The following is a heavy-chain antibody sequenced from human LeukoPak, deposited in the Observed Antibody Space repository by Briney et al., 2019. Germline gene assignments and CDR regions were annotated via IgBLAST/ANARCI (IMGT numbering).Heavy chain of an antibody. D-gene: IGHD5-12*01. CDR2: IYSGGST. CDR3: AKDRTWIWGAFDV. V-gene: IGHV3-66*01. CDR1: GFTVSSNY. Sequence: GGSLRLSCAASGFTVSSNYMSWVRQAPGKGLEWVSVIYSGGSTYYADSVKGRFTISRDNSKNTLYLQMKSLRAEDTAVYYCAKDRTWIWGAFDVWGQGTMVTVSS. J-gene: IGHJ3*01.